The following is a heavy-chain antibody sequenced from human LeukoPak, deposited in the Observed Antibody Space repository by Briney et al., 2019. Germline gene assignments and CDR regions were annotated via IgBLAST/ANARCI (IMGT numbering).Heavy chain of an antibody. CDR3: AKDPRGQWLANFDY. D-gene: IGHD6-19*01. Sequence: RGSLRLSCAASGFTFSSYGMHWVRQAPGKGLEWVAVISYDGSNKYYADSVKGRFTISRDNSKNTLYLQMNSLRAEDTAVYYCAKDPRGQWLANFDYWGQGTLVTVSS. CDR1: GFTFSSYG. CDR2: ISYDGSNK. J-gene: IGHJ4*02. V-gene: IGHV3-30*18.